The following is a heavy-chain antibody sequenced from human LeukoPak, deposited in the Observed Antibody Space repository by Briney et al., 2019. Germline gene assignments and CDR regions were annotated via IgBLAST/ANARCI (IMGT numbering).Heavy chain of an antibody. CDR2: IYTSGST. J-gene: IGHJ6*03. D-gene: IGHD2-21*02. V-gene: IGHV4-61*02. CDR3: ARHGGDVYHYYHMDV. CDR1: GGSISSGSYY. Sequence: PSETLSLTCTVSGGSISSGSYYWNWIRQPAGKGLEWIGRIYTSGSTNYNPSLKSRVTISLDTSKSQFSLKLSSVTAAGTAVYFCARHGGDVYHYYHMDVWGQGTLVTVSS.